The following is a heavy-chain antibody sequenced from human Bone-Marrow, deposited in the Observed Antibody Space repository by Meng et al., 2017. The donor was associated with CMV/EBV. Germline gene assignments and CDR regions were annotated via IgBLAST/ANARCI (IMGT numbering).Heavy chain of an antibody. V-gene: IGHV3-21*06. D-gene: IGHD5-18*01. J-gene: IGHJ4*02. CDR3: AREDLAQRASFDS. Sequence: CAATGFSFSLYAMNWVRQAPGKGLEWVSSITPSGDYTYYADSVKGRFTISRDNAKNSLDLQMGSLGVEDTAVYFCAREDLAQRASFDSWGQGTLVTVSS. CDR2: ITPSGDYT. CDR1: GFSFSLYA.